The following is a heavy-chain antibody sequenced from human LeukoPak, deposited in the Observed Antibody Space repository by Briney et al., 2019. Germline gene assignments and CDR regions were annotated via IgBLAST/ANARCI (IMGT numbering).Heavy chain of an antibody. CDR1: GFTFSSYG. CDR2: ISGSGGST. D-gene: IGHD3-9*01. CDR3: AKFARYYDILTGYDY. Sequence: PGGTLRLSCAASGFTFSSYGMSWVRQAPGKGLEWVSAISGSGGSTYHADSVKGRFTISRDNSKNTLYLQMNSLRAEDTAVYYCAKFARYYDILTGYDYWGQGTLVTVSS. J-gene: IGHJ4*02. V-gene: IGHV3-23*01.